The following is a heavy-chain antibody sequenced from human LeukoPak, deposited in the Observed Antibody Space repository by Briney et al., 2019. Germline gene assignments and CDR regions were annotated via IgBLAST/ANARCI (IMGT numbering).Heavy chain of an antibody. CDR3: ARVGERTDGFDI. D-gene: IGHD3-10*01. V-gene: IGHV4-31*03. CDR2: IYHSRRT. J-gene: IGHJ3*02. CDR1: GASISSGGYY. Sequence: SETLSLTCTISGASISSGGYYWSWIPQHPREGLDRIGYIYHSRRTYYNPSLRSRVTMSVDTSKNQYSLNLSSVTAADTGVYYCARVGERTDGFDIWGEGTMVSVSS.